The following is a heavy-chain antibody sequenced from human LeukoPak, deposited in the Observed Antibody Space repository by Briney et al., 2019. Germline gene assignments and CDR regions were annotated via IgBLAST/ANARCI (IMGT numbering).Heavy chain of an antibody. CDR2: INIDGSTT. CDR3: ISDHTGHDDY. Sequence: GGSLRLSCAASGFSFSSYWMHWVRQAPGKGLVWVSRINIDGSTTTYADSVKGRFTISRDNAKNTLSLQMNSLRADDTAVYYCISDHTGHDDYWGRGTLVTVSS. D-gene: IGHD1-1*01. J-gene: IGHJ4*02. V-gene: IGHV3-74*01. CDR1: GFSFSSYW.